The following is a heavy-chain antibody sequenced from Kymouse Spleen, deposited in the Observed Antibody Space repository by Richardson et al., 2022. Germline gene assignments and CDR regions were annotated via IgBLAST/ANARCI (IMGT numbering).Heavy chain of an antibody. V-gene: IGHV6-1*01. CDR3: ARGYDYVWGSYRYYFDY. CDR2: TYYRSKWYN. J-gene: IGHJ4*02. D-gene: IGHD3-16*02. Sequence: QVQLQQSGPGLVKPSQTLSLTCAISGDSVSSNSAAWNWIRQSPSRGLEWLGRTYYRSKWYNDYAVSVKSRITINPDTSKNQFSLQLNSVTPEDTAVYYCARGYDYVWGSYRYYFDYWGQGTLVTVSS. CDR1: GDSVSSNSAA.